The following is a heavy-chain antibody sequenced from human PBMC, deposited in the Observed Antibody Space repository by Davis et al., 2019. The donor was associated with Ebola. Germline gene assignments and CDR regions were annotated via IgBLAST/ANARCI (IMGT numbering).Heavy chain of an antibody. V-gene: IGHV4-34*01. D-gene: IGHD3-3*01. CDR2: INHSGST. Sequence: MPSETLSLTCAVYGGSFSGYYWSWIRQPPGKGLEWIGEINHSGSTNYNPSLKSRVTISVDTSKNQFSLKLSSVTAADTAVYYCARAPLRFLEWSYYFDYWAREPWSPSPQ. CDR3: ARAPLRFLEWSYYFDY. CDR1: GGSFSGYY. J-gene: IGHJ4*02.